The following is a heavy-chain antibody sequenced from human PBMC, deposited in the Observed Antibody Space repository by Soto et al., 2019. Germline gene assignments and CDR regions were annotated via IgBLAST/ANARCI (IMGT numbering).Heavy chain of an antibody. CDR1: GFTFSSCI. Sequence: EVHLLESGGGLVHPGESLRLSCGASGFTFSSCIMTWVRQAPGKGLEWVSCITDSGTGTYYADSVKGRFTISRDNSKNTMYLHMNNLRVEDTGVYYCAKGLINGRWYAEDWGQGTLVTVSS. CDR2: ITDSGTGT. D-gene: IGHD6-13*01. CDR3: AKGLINGRWYAED. V-gene: IGHV3-23*01. J-gene: IGHJ4*02.